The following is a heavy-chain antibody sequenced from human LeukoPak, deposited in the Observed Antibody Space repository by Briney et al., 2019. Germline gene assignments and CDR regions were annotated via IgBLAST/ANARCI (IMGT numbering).Heavy chain of an antibody. CDR2: ISSSSSYI. Sequence: GGSLRLSCAASGFSFSTYEFHWVRHAPGKGLEWVSFISSSSSYIYYADSVKGRFTISRDNAKNSLNLQMNSLRAEDTAVYYCARGIMTPYYMDVWGKGTTVTVSS. J-gene: IGHJ6*03. V-gene: IGHV3-21*01. D-gene: IGHD3-16*01. CDR3: ARGIMTPYYMDV. CDR1: GFSFSTYE.